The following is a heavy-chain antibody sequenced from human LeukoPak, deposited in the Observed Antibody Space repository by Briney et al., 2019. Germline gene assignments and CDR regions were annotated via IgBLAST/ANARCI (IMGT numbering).Heavy chain of an antibody. CDR3: ATDRGWRTSGYYLYYFEY. V-gene: IGHV3-7*01. CDR1: GFIFTNYF. CDR2: IKHDGGEK. J-gene: IGHJ4*02. Sequence: GGSLRLSCAASGFIFTNYFMSWVRQAPGKGLEWVASIKHDGGEKYYVDSVRGRFTISRDNTMNSLYLQMSSLRAEDTAVYYCATDRGWRTSGYYLYYFEYWGQGALVTYSS. D-gene: IGHD3-3*01.